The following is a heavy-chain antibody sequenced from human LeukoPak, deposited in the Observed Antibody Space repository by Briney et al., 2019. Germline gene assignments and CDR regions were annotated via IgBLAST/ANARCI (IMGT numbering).Heavy chain of an antibody. CDR1: GLTFSSYA. V-gene: IGHV3-30*04. CDR2: ISDDGSNK. D-gene: IGHD2-2*03. Sequence: GRSLRLSCAASGLTFSSYAMHWVRQAPGKGLEWVAVISDDGSNKYYADSVKGRFTISRDNSKNTLYLQMNSLRPEDTAVYYCARVDDLDAFDIWGQGTMVTVSS. J-gene: IGHJ3*02. CDR3: ARVDDLDAFDI.